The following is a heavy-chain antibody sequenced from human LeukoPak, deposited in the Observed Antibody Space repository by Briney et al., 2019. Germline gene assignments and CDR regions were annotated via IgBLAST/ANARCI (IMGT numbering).Heavy chain of an antibody. V-gene: IGHV3-23*01. CDR1: GFTFSSYA. Sequence: GGSLRLSCTASGFTFSSYAMSWVRQAPGKGLEWVSAISGSGGSTYYADSVKGRFTISRDNSKNTLYLQMNSLRAEDTAVYYCAKDEAHYCSGGSCYWATGEDYYYYYMDVWGKGTTVTVSS. CDR3: AKDEAHYCSGGSCYWATGEDYYYYYMDV. CDR2: ISGSGGST. J-gene: IGHJ6*03. D-gene: IGHD2-15*01.